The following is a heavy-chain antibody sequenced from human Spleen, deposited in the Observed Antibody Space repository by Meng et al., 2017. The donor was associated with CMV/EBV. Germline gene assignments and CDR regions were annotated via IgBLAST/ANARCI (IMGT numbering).Heavy chain of an antibody. Sequence: ASGFTFSSYAVSWVRRAPGKGLEWVSAISVGGGTTYYADSVKGRFTISRDNSKNTLYLQMNSLRAEDTAVYYCAKDLGGTVAGRFGYWGQGTLVTVSS. CDR2: ISVGGGTT. CDR3: AKDLGGTVAGRFGY. D-gene: IGHD6-19*01. J-gene: IGHJ4*02. V-gene: IGHV3-23*01. CDR1: GFTFSSYA.